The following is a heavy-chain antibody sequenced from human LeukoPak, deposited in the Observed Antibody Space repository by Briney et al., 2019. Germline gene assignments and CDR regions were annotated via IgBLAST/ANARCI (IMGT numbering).Heavy chain of an antibody. D-gene: IGHD2-15*01. Sequence: PGGSLRLSCAASGFTFNNAWMSWVRQTPGKGLEWVGRIKSKSDGGTIDGRFTISRDDSNNTLYLQMNSLKTEDTAVYYCTTWSAAYRAHCGQGALVTVSS. CDR3: TTWSAAYRAH. CDR2: IKSKSDGGTI. CDR1: GFTFNNAW. J-gene: IGHJ4*02. V-gene: IGHV3-15*01.